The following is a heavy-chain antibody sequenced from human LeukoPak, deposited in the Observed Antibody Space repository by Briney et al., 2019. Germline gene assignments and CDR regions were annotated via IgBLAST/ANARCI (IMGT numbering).Heavy chain of an antibody. CDR1: GFTFSSYW. J-gene: IGHJ4*02. CDR3: LIFPGR. Sequence: GGSLRLSCAASGFTFSSYWMSWVRQAPGKGLEWVGRIKSRADGGTTGYAAPVEGRFSISRDDSENTLYLQMNSLQIDDTALYYCLIFPGRWGQGTLVTVSS. D-gene: IGHD3-3*01. CDR2: IKSRADGGTT. V-gene: IGHV3-15*05.